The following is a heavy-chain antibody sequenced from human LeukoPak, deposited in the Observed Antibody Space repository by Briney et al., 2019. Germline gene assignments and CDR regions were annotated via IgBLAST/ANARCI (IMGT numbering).Heavy chain of an antibody. CDR1: GFSFSTYD. CDR2: ISATGGYT. D-gene: IGHD5-24*01. Sequence: GGSLRLSGVGSGFSFSTYDMGWVRQTPGKGLEWVSAISATGGYTEDADSVKGRFTISRDNSQNTLFLQIYSLRAEDTAVYYCAKKPATIKFPFDIWGQGTLVTVSP. J-gene: IGHJ4*02. CDR3: AKKPATIKFPFDI. V-gene: IGHV3-23*01.